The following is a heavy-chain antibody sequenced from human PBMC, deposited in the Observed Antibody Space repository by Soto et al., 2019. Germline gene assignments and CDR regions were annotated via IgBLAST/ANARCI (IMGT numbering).Heavy chain of an antibody. Sequence: GESLKISCKGSGYNFTSYWIDWVRQMPEKGLEWMGRIDPSDSYTNYSPSFQGHVTISADKTISTAYLQWSSLKASDTAMYYCARGRVAVAPLDYWGQGILVTVS. CDR1: GYNFTSYW. D-gene: IGHD6-19*01. J-gene: IGHJ4*02. V-gene: IGHV5-10-1*01. CDR2: IDPSDSYT. CDR3: ARGRVAVAPLDY.